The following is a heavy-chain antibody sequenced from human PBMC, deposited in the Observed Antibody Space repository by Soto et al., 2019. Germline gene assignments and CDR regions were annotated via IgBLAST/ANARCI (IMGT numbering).Heavy chain of an antibody. CDR2: ISGSGGST. J-gene: IGHJ4*02. D-gene: IGHD3-9*01. CDR3: ARGDYDILTGYFFGPPFDY. CDR1: GFTFSSYA. V-gene: IGHV3-23*01. Sequence: GGSLRLSCAASGFTFSSYAMSWVRQAPGKGLEWVSAISGSGGSTYYADSVKGRFTISRDNSKNTLYLQMNSLRSEDTAVYYCARGDYDILTGYFFGPPFDYWGQGTLVTVSS.